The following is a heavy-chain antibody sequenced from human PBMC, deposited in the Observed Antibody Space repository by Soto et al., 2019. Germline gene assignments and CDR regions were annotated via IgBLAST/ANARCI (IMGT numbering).Heavy chain of an antibody. CDR2: ISAYNGNT. CDR3: ARDHRGGTDAFAI. J-gene: IGHJ3*02. V-gene: IGHV1-18*01. CDR1: GYTFNSFG. Sequence: QVQLVQSGAEVKKPGAAVTFSCKASGYTFNSFGIRWVRQAPGQGLEWMGWISAYNGNTNYAENLQGRVTMTTDTYTSTAYMELRSLRSDDTAVYYCARDHRGGTDAFAIWGQWTMVTVSS. D-gene: IGHD2-15*01.